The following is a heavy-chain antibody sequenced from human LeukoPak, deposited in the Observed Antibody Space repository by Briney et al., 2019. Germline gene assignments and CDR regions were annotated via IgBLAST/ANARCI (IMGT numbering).Heavy chain of an antibody. V-gene: IGHV4-59*01. Sequence: KPSETLSLTCTVSGGSISSYYWSWIRQPPGKGLEWIGYIYYSGSTNYNPSLKSRVTISVDTSKNQFSLKLSSVTVADTAVYYCARDYYGSGSHKPSNWFDPWGQGTLVTVSS. CDR2: IYYSGST. CDR3: ARDYYGSGSHKPSNWFDP. CDR1: GGSISSYY. D-gene: IGHD3-10*01. J-gene: IGHJ5*02.